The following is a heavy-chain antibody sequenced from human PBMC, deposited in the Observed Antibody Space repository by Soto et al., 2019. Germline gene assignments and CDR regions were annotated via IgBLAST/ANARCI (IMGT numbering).Heavy chain of an antibody. D-gene: IGHD2-2*01. Sequence: GGSLRLSCAASGFTFSNAWMSWVRQAPGKGLEWIGRIKTNSDGGTVDYASPVKGRFTISRDDSKSMLYLDLNSLKTEDAGVYFCATVYCATTGCYAPFDYWGKGTLVTVSS. V-gene: IGHV3-15*01. CDR1: GFTFSNAW. CDR3: ATVYCATTGCYAPFDY. CDR2: IKTNSDGGTV. J-gene: IGHJ4*02.